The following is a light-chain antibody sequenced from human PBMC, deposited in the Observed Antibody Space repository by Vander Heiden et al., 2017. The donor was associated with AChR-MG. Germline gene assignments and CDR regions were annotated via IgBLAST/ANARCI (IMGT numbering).Light chain of an antibody. Sequence: SYAVTPPPSVSVSPGPPASISCSGDNLGGKSVSWYQQKPGQSLVLVIYQDDKRPAGIPERFSGSNTGNTGTLTISGTQVVDEADYYCQAWDSTTVVFGGGTKLTVL. CDR1: NLGGKS. CDR2: QDD. CDR3: QAWDSTTVV. V-gene: IGLV3-1*01. J-gene: IGLJ2*01.